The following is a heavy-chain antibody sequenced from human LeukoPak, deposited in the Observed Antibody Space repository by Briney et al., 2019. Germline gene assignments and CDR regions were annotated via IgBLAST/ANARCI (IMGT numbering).Heavy chain of an antibody. CDR1: GFGFSRYW. D-gene: IGHD2-2*01. CDR2: ISHDGSSN. V-gene: IGHV3-30*18. CDR3: AKGDKQLLFNRNKGGFDP. Sequence: GGSLRLSCAASGFGFSRYWMHWVRQAPGKGLEWVTFISHDGSSNHYADSVKGRFTISRDNSKSTLFLQMNSLRTEDTAVYYCAKGDKQLLFNRNKGGFDPWGQGTLVTVSS. J-gene: IGHJ5*02.